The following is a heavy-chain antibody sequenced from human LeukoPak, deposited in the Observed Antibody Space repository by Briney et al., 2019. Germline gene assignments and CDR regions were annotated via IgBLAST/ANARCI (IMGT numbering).Heavy chain of an antibody. V-gene: IGHV4-4*08. J-gene: IGHJ4*02. CDR3: ATGDWDY. CDR2: IYKSGST. Sequence: SETLSLTCTVSGGSIRGNAWSWIRQTPEKGLEWIGHIYKSGSTKYNPSLKGRVTISVDTSKNQFSLKLSSVTAADTAVYYCATGDWDYWGQGTLVTVSS. CDR1: GGSIRGNA. D-gene: IGHD1-14*01.